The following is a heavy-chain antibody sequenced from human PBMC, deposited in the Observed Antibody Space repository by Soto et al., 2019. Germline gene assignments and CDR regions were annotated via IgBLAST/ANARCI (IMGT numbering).Heavy chain of an antibody. CDR3: ARHIAVAGRSYWFDP. D-gene: IGHD6-19*01. CDR1: GYSFTSYW. V-gene: IGHV5-51*01. Sequence: LGESLKISCKGSGYSFTSYWIGWVRQMPGKSLEWMGIIYPGDSDTRYSPSFQGQVTISADKSISTAYLQWSSLKASDTAMYYCARHIAVAGRSYWFDPRGQGTLVTVSS. J-gene: IGHJ5*02. CDR2: IYPGDSDT.